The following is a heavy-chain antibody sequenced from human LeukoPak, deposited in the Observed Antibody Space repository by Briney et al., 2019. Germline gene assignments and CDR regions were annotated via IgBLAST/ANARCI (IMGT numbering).Heavy chain of an antibody. CDR2: ISYDGSNK. V-gene: IGHV3-30-3*01. Sequence: GGSLRPSCAASGFTFSSYAMHWVRQAPGKGLEWVAVISYDGSNKYYADSVKGRFTISRDNSKNTLYLQMNSLRAEDTAVYYCAAQWELTTFDYWGQGTLVTVSS. D-gene: IGHD1-26*01. J-gene: IGHJ4*02. CDR1: GFTFSSYA. CDR3: AAQWELTTFDY.